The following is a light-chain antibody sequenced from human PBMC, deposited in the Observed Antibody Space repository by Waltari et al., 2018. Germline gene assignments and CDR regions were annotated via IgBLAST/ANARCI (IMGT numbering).Light chain of an antibody. J-gene: IGKJ4*01. CDR3: QQRSNWPLT. Sequence: QKPGQAPRLLISDASNRAAGIPARFSGSGSGSDFTLTINSLEPENFAFYSCQQRSNWPLTFGGGTKVEIK. CDR2: DAS. V-gene: IGKV3-11*01.